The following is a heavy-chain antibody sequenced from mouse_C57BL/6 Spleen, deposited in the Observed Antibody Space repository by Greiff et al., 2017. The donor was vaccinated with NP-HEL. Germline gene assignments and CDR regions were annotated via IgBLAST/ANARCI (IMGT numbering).Heavy chain of an antibody. J-gene: IGHJ4*01. Sequence: QVQLQQSGAELVRPGASVKLSCKASGYTFTDYYINWVKQRPGQGLEWIARIYPGSGNTYYNEKFKGKATLTAEKSSSTAYMQLSSLTSEDSAVYFCARLFYYGSSSYYYAMDYWGQGTSVTVSS. CDR3: ARLFYYGSSSYYYAMDY. CDR2: IYPGSGNT. D-gene: IGHD1-1*01. CDR1: GYTFTDYY. V-gene: IGHV1-76*01.